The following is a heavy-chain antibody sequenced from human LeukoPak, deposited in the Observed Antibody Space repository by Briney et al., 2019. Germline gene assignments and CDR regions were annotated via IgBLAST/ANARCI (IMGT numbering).Heavy chain of an antibody. V-gene: IGHV3-30*01. D-gene: IGHD1-26*01. Sequence: GGSLRLSCAASGFTLSSYAMHWVRQAPGKGLEWVAVISYDGSNKYYADSVKGRFTISRDNSKNTLYLQMNSLRAEDTAVYYCARARIVGATDYWGQGTLVTVSS. CDR3: ARARIVGATDY. CDR1: GFTLSSYA. J-gene: IGHJ4*02. CDR2: ISYDGSNK.